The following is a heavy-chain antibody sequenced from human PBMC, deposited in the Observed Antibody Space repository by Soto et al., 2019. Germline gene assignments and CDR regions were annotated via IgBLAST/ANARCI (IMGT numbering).Heavy chain of an antibody. CDR3: ATVHNTSRSFDY. Sequence: LRLSCAASGFTFNIYAMTWVRQAPGKGLEWVSTTGATGRTTYYSDSVKGRFTVSRDNSKNTLDLQMSNLRAEDTAVYYCATVHNTSRSFDYWGQGTLVTVS. D-gene: IGHD1-20*01. CDR2: TGATGRTT. CDR1: GFTFNIYA. V-gene: IGHV3-23*01. J-gene: IGHJ4*02.